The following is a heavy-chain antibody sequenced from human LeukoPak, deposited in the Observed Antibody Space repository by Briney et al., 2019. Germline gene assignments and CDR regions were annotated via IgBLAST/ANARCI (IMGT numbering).Heavy chain of an antibody. D-gene: IGHD5-24*01. Sequence: GGSLRLSCAASGFTFSSYWMHWVRQAPGKGLVWVSRINSDGSSTSYADSVKGRFTISRDNAKNTLYLQMNSLRAEDTAVYYCARGRDGYNFLDYWGQGTLVTASS. CDR3: ARGRDGYNFLDY. CDR2: INSDGSST. J-gene: IGHJ4*02. CDR1: GFTFSSYW. V-gene: IGHV3-74*01.